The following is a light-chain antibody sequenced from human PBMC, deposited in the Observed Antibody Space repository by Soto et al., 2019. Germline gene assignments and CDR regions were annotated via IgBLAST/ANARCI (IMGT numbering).Light chain of an antibody. V-gene: IGKV3-15*01. CDR1: QSVSSN. J-gene: IGKJ1*01. CDR2: GAS. Sequence: EIVMTQSPATLSVSPGERATLSCRASQSVSSNLAWYQQKPGQAPRLLIYGASTRATGIPARFSGSGSGTEFTLTISSLQSEDFAVYYSQQYKNWPPPTFGQGTKVEIK. CDR3: QQYKNWPPPT.